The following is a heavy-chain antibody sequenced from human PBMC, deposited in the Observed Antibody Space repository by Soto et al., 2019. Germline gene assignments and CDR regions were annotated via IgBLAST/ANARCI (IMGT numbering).Heavy chain of an antibody. D-gene: IGHD2-15*01. V-gene: IGHV3-23*01. CDR2: ILPDETG. J-gene: IGHJ4*02. Sequence: GGSLRLSCATSGFTFSTYAMTWVRQVPGRGLQWVSTILPDETGFYTVSVKGRFTISRDNYRGIVYLQMNDLWVEDAAIYYYAKDRLPTSGQRFYFDSWGQGSLVTVSS. CDR3: AKDRLPTSGQRFYFDS. CDR1: GFTFSTYA.